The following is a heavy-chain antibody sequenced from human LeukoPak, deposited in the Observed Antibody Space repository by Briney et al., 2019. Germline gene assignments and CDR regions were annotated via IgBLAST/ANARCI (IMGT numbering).Heavy chain of an antibody. CDR1: GLSVNSSF. V-gene: IGHV3-53*01. J-gene: IGHJ6*03. Sequence: GGSLGLSCVASGLSVNSSFISWVRQAPGKGLEWVSVFYSGGATYYADSVKGRFTMSRDNSKNTLYLQMNSLRAEDTGMYYCARAVGGAFYMDVWGKGTTVTVSS. D-gene: IGHD2-15*01. CDR2: FYSGGAT. CDR3: ARAVGGAFYMDV.